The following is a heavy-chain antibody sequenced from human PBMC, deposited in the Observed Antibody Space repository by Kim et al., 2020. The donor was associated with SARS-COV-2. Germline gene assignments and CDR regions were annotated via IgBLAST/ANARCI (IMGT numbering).Heavy chain of an antibody. Sequence: GGSLRLSCAASGFTFSSYSMNWVRQAPGKGLEWVSSISSSSSYIYYSDSVKGRFTISRENAKNSLYLQMNSLRAEDTAVYYCARDGNYCSGGSCYGMDVWGQGTTVTVSS. CDR1: GFTFSSYS. CDR3: ARDGNYCSGGSCYGMDV. D-gene: IGHD2-15*01. V-gene: IGHV3-21*01. CDR2: ISSSSSYI. J-gene: IGHJ6*02.